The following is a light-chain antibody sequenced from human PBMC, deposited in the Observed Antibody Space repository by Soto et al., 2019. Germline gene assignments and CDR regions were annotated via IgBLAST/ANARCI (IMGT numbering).Light chain of an antibody. CDR2: AAS. J-gene: IGKJ1*01. CDR1: QTVNTY. Sequence: DIQMTQSPSSLSASICDRVTITCRASQTVNTYLHWYQQKPGKAPKLLIYAASNLQSGVPSRFSGSGSGTNFTLSLNSLQPEDFATYYCQQGYSNPWTFGQGTKGDIK. CDR3: QQGYSNPWT. V-gene: IGKV1-39*01.